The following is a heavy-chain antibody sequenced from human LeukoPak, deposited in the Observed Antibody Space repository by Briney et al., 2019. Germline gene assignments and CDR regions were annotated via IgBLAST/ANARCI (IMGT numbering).Heavy chain of an antibody. CDR2: IWYDGSNK. D-gene: IGHD6-19*01. CDR3: ATAVASSSGWYADY. J-gene: IGHJ4*02. V-gene: IGHV3-33*01. CDR1: GFTFRSYG. Sequence: GGSLRLSCAASGFTFRSYGMHWVRQAPGKGLEWVAVIWYDGSNKYYADSVKGRFTVSRDNSKNTLYLQMNSLRAEDTAVYYCATAVASSSGWYADYWGQGTLVTVSS.